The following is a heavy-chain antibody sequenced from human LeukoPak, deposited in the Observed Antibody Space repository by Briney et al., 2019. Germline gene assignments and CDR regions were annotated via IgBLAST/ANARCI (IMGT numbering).Heavy chain of an antibody. CDR1: GFTFDGYA. CDR2: ISLHSGDI. D-gene: IGHD6-25*01. Sequence: GGSLRLSCAASGFTFDGYAMHWVRQPPGKGLEWVSGISLHSGDIGYADSVKGRFTISRDNAKNSLYLEMNSLRPEDTAFYYCVHSGGTSGWAPNSWGQGTLVTVSS. CDR3: VHSGGTSGWAPNS. J-gene: IGHJ4*02. V-gene: IGHV3-9*01.